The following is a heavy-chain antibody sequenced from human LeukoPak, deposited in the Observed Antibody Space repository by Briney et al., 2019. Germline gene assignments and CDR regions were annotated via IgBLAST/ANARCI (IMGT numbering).Heavy chain of an antibody. CDR2: ISSTGRTI. D-gene: IGHD3-10*01. J-gene: IGHJ5*02. Sequence: PGGSLRLSCTASGFTFSDYYMAWFRQAPGKGLDWVAFISSTGRTIKYADSLRGRFTISRDNAKNSLYLQMQSLRAEDTAVYYCSRAPMIREGGDPWGQGTLVIVSS. CDR3: SRAPMIREGGDP. V-gene: IGHV3-11*01. CDR1: GFTFSDYY.